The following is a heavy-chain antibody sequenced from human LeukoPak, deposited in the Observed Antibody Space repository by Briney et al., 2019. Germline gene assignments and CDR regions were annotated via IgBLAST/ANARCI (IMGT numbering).Heavy chain of an antibody. CDR1: GYSISSYY. V-gene: IGHV4-59*01. CDR2: MFYSGTT. CDR3: ARGSGSATVTPFDI. D-gene: IGHD4-17*01. Sequence: PSETLSLTCTVAGYSISSYYCSWIRQPPGKGLEWIGYMFYSGTTNYNPSLKSRLTISIGTSKDQFSLKLSSVTAADTAVYYCARGSGSATVTPFDIWGQGTMVTVSS. J-gene: IGHJ3*02.